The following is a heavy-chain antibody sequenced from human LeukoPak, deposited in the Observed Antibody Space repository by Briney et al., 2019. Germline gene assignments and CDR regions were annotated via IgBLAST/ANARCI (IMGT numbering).Heavy chain of an antibody. V-gene: IGHV3-23*01. CDR2: IVGSGGST. CDR1: GFTFSNYA. CDR3: SKWGGYDVLTGYYDSDF. D-gene: IGHD3-9*01. J-gene: IGHJ4*02. Sequence: GGSLRLSCAASGFTFSNYAMSWVRQAPGKGLEWVSAIVGSGGSTYYADSVKGRFSISRDNSKNTLFLQMNSLRVEATALYYCSKWGGYDVLTGYYDSDFWGQGPLVTVSS.